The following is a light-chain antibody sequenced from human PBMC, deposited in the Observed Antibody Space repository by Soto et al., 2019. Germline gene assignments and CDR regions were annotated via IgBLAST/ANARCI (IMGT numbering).Light chain of an antibody. CDR3: QQYVNWPRT. CDR1: RSVSTY. CDR2: GAS. J-gene: IGKJ1*01. V-gene: IGKV3-15*01. Sequence: EIVMTQSPATLSVSPGERATLSCRASRSVSTYLAWYQQKPGQAPGLLIYGASTRATGVPARFSGSGSGTEFTLTLSSLRSEDFAVYYCQQYVNWPRTFGQGTKVEIK.